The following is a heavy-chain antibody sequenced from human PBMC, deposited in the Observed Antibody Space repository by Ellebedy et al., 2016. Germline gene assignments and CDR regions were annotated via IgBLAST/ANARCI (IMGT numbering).Heavy chain of an antibody. CDR2: ISGAGNIA. CDR1: GFTFSRYA. V-gene: IGHV3-23*01. CDR3: ARDQRYGAFDM. J-gene: IGHJ3*02. Sequence: GESLKISCAASGFTFSRYAVTWVRQAPGKGLEWVSAISGAGNIAYYADSVKGRFTISRDNSKNTLYLQLNSLRAEDTAVYYCARDQRYGAFDMWGQGTMVTVSS. D-gene: IGHD3-9*01.